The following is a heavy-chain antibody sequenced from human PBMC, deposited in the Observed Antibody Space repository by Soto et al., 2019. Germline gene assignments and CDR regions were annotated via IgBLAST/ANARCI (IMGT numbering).Heavy chain of an antibody. J-gene: IGHJ6*02. CDR1: GFTFSSYW. V-gene: IGHV3-74*01. D-gene: IGHD3-10*01. CDR2: INSDGSST. CDR3: ARDGGSGSYVEYGMDV. Sequence: GGSLRLSCAASGFTFSSYWMHWVRQAPGKGLVWVSRINSDGSSTSYADSVKGRFTIPRDNAKNTLYLQMNSLRAEDTAVYYCARDGGSGSYVEYGMDVWGQGTTVTVSS.